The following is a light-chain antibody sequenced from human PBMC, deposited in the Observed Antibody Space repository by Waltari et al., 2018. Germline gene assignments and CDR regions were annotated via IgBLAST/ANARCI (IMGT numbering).Light chain of an antibody. CDR1: SSNIGAGYD. CDR3: QSYDSSLSALYV. V-gene: IGLV1-40*01. J-gene: IGLJ1*01. CDR2: GNN. Sequence: QSVLTQPPSVSGAPGQRVTIPCTGSSSNIGAGYDVHWYQQLPGTAPKLLIYGNNNRPSGVPDRFSGSKSGTSASLAITGLQAEDEADYYCQSYDSSLSALYVFGTGTKVTVL.